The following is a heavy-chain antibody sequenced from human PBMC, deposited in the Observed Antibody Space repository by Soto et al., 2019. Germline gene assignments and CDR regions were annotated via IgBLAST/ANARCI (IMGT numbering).Heavy chain of an antibody. Sequence: GGSLRLSCAASGFTFSSYGMHWVRQAPGKGLEWVAVISYDGSNKYYADSVKGRFTISRDNSKNTLYLQMNSLRAEDTAVYYCAKEDAIGRGDYYYYGMDVWGQGTTVTVSS. D-gene: IGHD2-2*01. J-gene: IGHJ6*02. V-gene: IGHV3-30*18. CDR3: AKEDAIGRGDYYYYGMDV. CDR2: ISYDGSNK. CDR1: GFTFSSYG.